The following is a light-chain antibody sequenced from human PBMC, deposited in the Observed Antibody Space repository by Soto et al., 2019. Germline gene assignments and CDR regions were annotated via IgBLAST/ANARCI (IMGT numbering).Light chain of an antibody. CDR2: DVT. CDR3: NSFSSGGPVV. V-gene: IGLV2-14*01. J-gene: IGLJ3*02. Sequence: QSALTQPASVSGSPGQSITISCTGTSTDVGGYNYVSWYQQHPGSVPKLLIYDVTNRPSGVSNRFSGSKSGNTASLTISGLQAEDEADYYRNSFSSGGPVVFGGGTKLTVL. CDR1: STDVGGYNY.